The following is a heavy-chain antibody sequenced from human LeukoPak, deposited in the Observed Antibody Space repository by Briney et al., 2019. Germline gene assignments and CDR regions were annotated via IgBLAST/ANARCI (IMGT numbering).Heavy chain of an antibody. V-gene: IGHV3-48*04. Sequence: GGSLRLSCAASGFTFSSYSMNWVRQAPGKGLEWVSYISSSSSSTIYYADSVKGRFTISRDNAKNSLYLQMNSLRAEDTAVYYCARDDVPAASVIHWGQGTLVTVPS. J-gene: IGHJ4*02. D-gene: IGHD2-2*01. CDR2: ISSSSSSTI. CDR3: ARDDVPAASVIH. CDR1: GFTFSSYS.